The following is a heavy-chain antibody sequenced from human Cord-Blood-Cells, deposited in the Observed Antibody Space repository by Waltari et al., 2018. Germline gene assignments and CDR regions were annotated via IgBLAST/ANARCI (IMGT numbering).Heavy chain of an antibody. V-gene: IGHV3-7*01. CDR3: AREWLVLYYYYGMDV. Sequence: EVQLVESGGGLVQPGGSLRLSCAASGFTFGSYVLSWVCQAPGKGLEWVANIKQDGSEKYYVDSVKGRFTISRDNAKNSLYLQMNSLRAEDTAVYYCAREWLVLYYYYGMDVWGQGTTVTVSS. CDR1: GFTFGSYV. J-gene: IGHJ6*02. D-gene: IGHD6-19*01. CDR2: IKQDGSEK.